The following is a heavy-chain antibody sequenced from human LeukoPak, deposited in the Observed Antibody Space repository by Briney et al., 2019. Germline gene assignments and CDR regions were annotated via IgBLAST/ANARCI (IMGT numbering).Heavy chain of an antibody. D-gene: IGHD3-10*01. CDR3: ARGRGKKDY. V-gene: IGHV4-34*01. CDR1: GGSFRGYY. Sequence: SETLSLTCAVYGGSFRGYYWSWICQPPGKGLEWIGEINHSGSTNYNPSLKSRVTISVDTSKNQFSLKLSSVTAADTAVYYCARGRGKKDYWGQGTLVTVSS. CDR2: INHSGST. J-gene: IGHJ4*02.